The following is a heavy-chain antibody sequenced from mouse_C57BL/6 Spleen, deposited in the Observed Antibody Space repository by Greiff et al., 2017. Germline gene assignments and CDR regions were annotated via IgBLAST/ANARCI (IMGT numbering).Heavy chain of an antibody. Sequence: QVQLQQSGPELVKPGASVKLSCKASGYTFTSYDINWVKQRPGQGLEWIGWIYPRDGSTKYNEKFKGKATLTVDTSSSTAYMQLHSLTSEDSAVYCCARTSCGGSCGWFADWGQGTLVTVSA. J-gene: IGHJ3*01. V-gene: IGHV1-85*01. D-gene: IGHD1-1*02. CDR3: ARTSCGGSCGWFAD. CDR1: GYTFTSYD. CDR2: IYPRDGST.